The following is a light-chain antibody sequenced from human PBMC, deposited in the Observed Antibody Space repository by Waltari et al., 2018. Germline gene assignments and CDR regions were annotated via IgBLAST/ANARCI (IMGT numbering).Light chain of an antibody. V-gene: IGKV3-20*01. CDR3: QQYDGVVLT. Sequence: EIVLTQSPGTLSWSPGDRATLSCRATQSVSYNFLNWYQQKPGQAPRLLIHGAPSRATGIPDRFSGSGSGTDFTLTISRLEPEDFAVYYCQQYDGVVLTFGGGTKVEI. CDR2: GAP. CDR1: QSVSYNF. J-gene: IGKJ4*01.